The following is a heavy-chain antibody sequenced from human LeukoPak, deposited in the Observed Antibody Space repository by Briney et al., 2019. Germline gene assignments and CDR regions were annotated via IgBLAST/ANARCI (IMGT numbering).Heavy chain of an antibody. CDR3: ARDRGVWYFDL. V-gene: IGHV4-38-2*02. J-gene: IGHJ2*01. CDR1: GYSISSGYY. Sequence: TASETLSLTCAVSGYSISSGYYWGWIRQPPGQELEWIGSIYHSGSTYYNPSLKSRVTISVDTPKNQFSLKLSSVTAADTAVYYCARDRGVWYFDLWGRGTLVIVSS. CDR2: IYHSGST. D-gene: IGHD3-10*01.